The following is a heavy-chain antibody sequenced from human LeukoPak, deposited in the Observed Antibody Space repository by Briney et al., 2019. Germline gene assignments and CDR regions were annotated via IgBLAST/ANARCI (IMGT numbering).Heavy chain of an antibody. D-gene: IGHD6-25*01. V-gene: IGHV3-23*01. CDR1: GFTLSGNA. CDR3: AKDLNWRAAADH. Sequence: GGSLRLSCAASGFTLSGNAMSWVRQAPGRGLEWVSGVGGDDRTHYADSVRGRFTISRDNSMNTVSLDMNRLRVEDTAVYYCAKDLNWRAAADHWGQGALVTVAS. J-gene: IGHJ1*01. CDR2: VGGDDRT.